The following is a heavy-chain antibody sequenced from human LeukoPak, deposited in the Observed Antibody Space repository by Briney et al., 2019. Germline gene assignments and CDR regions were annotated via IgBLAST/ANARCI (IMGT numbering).Heavy chain of an antibody. CDR3: ARGPARDTYYYDSSGYSRFDY. J-gene: IGHJ4*02. Sequence: PGGSLRLSCAASGFTFSSYWMSWVRQAPGKGLEGVANIKQDGSEKYYVDSVKGRFTISRDNAKNSLYLQMNSLRAEDTAVYYCARGPARDTYYYDSSGYSRFDYWGQGTLVTVSS. V-gene: IGHV3-7*01. D-gene: IGHD3-22*01. CDR1: GFTFSSYW. CDR2: IKQDGSEK.